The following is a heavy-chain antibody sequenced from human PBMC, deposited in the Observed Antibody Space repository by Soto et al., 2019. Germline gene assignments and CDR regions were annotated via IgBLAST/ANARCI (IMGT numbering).Heavy chain of an antibody. CDR3: ARGAVVVPAATMTYYYYMDV. V-gene: IGHV4-39*01. J-gene: IGHJ6*03. CDR1: GGSISSSSYY. CDR2: IYYSGST. D-gene: IGHD2-2*01. Sequence: PSETLSLTCTVSGGSISSSSYYWGWIRQPPGKGLEWIGSIYYSGSTYYNPSLKSRVTISVDTSKNQFSLKLSSVTAADTAVYYCARGAVVVPAATMTYYYYMDVWGKGTTVTVSS.